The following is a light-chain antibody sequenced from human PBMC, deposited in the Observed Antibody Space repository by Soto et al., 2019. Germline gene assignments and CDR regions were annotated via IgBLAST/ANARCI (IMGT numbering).Light chain of an antibody. Sequence: QSALTQPAXVSGSPGQXITISCTGTSSDVGGYNYVSWYQQHPGKAPKLMIXDVSNRPSGVSNRFSGSKSGNTASLTISGLQAEDEADYYCSSYTSSSTGVFGTGTKLTVL. CDR2: DVS. V-gene: IGLV2-14*01. J-gene: IGLJ1*01. CDR3: SSYTSSSTGV. CDR1: SSDVGGYNY.